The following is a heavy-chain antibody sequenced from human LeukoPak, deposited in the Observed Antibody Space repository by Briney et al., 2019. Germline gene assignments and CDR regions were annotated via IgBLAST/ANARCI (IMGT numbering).Heavy chain of an antibody. V-gene: IGHV4-34*01. CDR1: GGSFSGYY. D-gene: IGHD2-8*01. CDR2: INHSGST. J-gene: IGHJ6*03. Sequence: SETLSLTCAVCGGSFSGYYWSWIRQPPGKGLEWIGEINHSGSTNYNPSLKSRVTISVDTSKNQFSLKLSSVTAADTAVYYCAQSPNSAYYYMDVWGKGTTVTVSS. CDR3: AQSPNSAYYYMDV.